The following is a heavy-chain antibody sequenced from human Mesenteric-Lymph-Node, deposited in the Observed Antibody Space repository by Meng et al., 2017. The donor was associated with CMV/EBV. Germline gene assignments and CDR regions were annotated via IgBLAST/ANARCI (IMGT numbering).Heavy chain of an antibody. CDR2: IYFCRTS. Sequence: LACTVSGGFDSERSFSWDWIRQPPEKSLEYIVYIYFCRTSYYTPSLKRRVTISVDTSKNQFSLNLTSVSAADTAVYYCAREVDRIFDHWGQGILVTVSS. CDR3: AREVDRIFDH. V-gene: IGHV4-31*03. J-gene: IGHJ4*02. CDR1: GGFDSERSFS. D-gene: IGHD2/OR15-2a*01.